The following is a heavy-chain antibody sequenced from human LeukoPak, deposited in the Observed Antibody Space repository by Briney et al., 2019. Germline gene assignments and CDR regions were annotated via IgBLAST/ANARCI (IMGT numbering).Heavy chain of an antibody. D-gene: IGHD6-6*01. CDR3: ARETSASLDY. V-gene: IGHV4-38-2*02. CDR1: GYSISSGYY. J-gene: IGHJ4*02. Sequence: PSETLSLTCTVSGYSISSGYYWGWIRQPPGKGLEWIGSIYHSGSTYYNPSLKSRVTISLDTSKNQFSLKLSSVTAADTAVYYCARETSASLDYWGQGTLVTVSS. CDR2: IYHSGST.